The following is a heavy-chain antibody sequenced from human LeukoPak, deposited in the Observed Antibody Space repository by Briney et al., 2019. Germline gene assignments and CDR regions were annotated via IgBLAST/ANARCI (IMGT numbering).Heavy chain of an antibody. CDR2: ISTSGSDI. CDR3: SPVRCGTY. Sequence: GGSLRLSCAAAGFTFSSYEKKWVRQAPGKGLEWVSYISTSGSDIKYADSVKGRFTISRDNAKNSLYLQMNSLRAEDTAVYYCSPVRCGTYWGQGTLVTVSS. D-gene: IGHD3-10*01. J-gene: IGHJ4*02. V-gene: IGHV3-48*03. CDR1: GFTFSSYE.